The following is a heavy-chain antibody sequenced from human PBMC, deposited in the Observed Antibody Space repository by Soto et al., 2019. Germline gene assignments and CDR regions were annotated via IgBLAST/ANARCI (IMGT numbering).Heavy chain of an antibody. CDR1: GGTFSSYT. J-gene: IGHJ4*02. V-gene: IGHV1-69*02. CDR3: ARRGGGNGYCSSTSCYSDY. D-gene: IGHD2-2*03. CDR2: IIPLLGIA. Sequence: QVQLVQSGAEVKKPGSSVKVSCKASGGTFSSYTISWVRQAPGQGLEWMGRIIPLLGIANYAQKFQGRVTITAEKSTSTAYMELRSLRSEDTAVYYCARRGGGNGYCSSTSCYSDYWGQGPLVTVSS.